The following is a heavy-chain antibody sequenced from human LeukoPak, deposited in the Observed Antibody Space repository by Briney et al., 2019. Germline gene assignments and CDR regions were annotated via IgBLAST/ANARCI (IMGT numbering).Heavy chain of an antibody. CDR2: INHSGST. Sequence: SETLSLTCAVYGGSFSGYYWSWIRQPPGKGLEWIGEINHSGSTNYNPSLKSRVTISVDTSKNQFSLKLSSVTAEDTAVYYCARGRGYYYTFDYWGQGTLVTVSS. J-gene: IGHJ4*02. CDR3: ARGRGYYYTFDY. V-gene: IGHV4-34*01. D-gene: IGHD3-22*01. CDR1: GGSFSGYY.